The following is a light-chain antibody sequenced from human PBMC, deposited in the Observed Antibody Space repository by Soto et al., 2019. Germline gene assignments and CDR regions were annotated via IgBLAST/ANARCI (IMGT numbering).Light chain of an antibody. CDR2: DTS. V-gene: IGKV3-11*01. CDR1: QIVGSY. Sequence: EIVLTQSPATLSLSPGERDTPSCRASQIVGSYLAWYQQKSGQTPRLLIYDTSNRATGIPARFSGSGSGTDFTLTISSLEPEDFAIYYCQQRSNWPWTFGPGAKVEIK. CDR3: QQRSNWPWT. J-gene: IGKJ1*01.